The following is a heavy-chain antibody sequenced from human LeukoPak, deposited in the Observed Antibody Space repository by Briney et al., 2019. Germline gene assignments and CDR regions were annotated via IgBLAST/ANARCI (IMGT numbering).Heavy chain of an antibody. CDR1: GGSFSGYY. Sequence: SETLSLTCAVYGGSFSGYYWSWIRQPPGKGLEWIGKINHSGSTNYNPSLKSRVTISVDTSKNQFSLKLSSVTAADTAVYYCARVDGYNSMGADYWGQGTLVTVSS. D-gene: IGHD5-24*01. J-gene: IGHJ4*02. CDR2: INHSGST. CDR3: ARVDGYNSMGADY. V-gene: IGHV4-34*01.